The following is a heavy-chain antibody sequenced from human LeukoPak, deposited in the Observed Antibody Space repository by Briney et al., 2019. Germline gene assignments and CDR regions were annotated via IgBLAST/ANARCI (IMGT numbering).Heavy chain of an antibody. V-gene: IGHV4-39*02. CDR3: AGLLGYYYYYYMDV. Sequence: KSSETLSLTCTVSGGSISSSSYYCCLIRHPPGKRLDWVESIYYSGSTYYNPPLKRRVPIAVNTSKNHFSLKISSLTAARTAVYYCAGLLGYYYYYYMDVWGKGTTVTISS. CDR1: GGSISSSSYY. J-gene: IGHJ6*03. D-gene: IGHD2-15*01. CDR2: IYYSGST.